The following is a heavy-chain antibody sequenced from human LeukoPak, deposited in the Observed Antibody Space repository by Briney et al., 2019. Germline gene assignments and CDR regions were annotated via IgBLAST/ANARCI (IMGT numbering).Heavy chain of an antibody. CDR3: ARVTYGSSPDYYYYYYMDV. CDR2: IYYSGST. J-gene: IGHJ6*03. D-gene: IGHD6-13*01. CDR1: GGSISSYY. Sequence: SETLSLTCTVSGGSISSYYWSWIRQPPGKGLEWIGYIYYSGSTNYNPSLKSRVTISVDTSKNQFSLKLSSVTAADTAVYYCARVTYGSSPDYYYYYYMDVWGKGTTVSVSS. V-gene: IGHV4-59*01.